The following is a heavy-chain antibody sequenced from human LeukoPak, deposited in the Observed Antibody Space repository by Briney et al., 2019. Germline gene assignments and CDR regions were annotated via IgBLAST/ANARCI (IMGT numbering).Heavy chain of an antibody. V-gene: IGHV3-23*01. J-gene: IGHJ4*02. CDR1: GFSFNSYA. CDR3: AKGSHSTGWFYFDY. D-gene: IGHD2/OR15-2a*01. Sequence: GGSLRLSCAASGFSFNSYAMTWVRQAPGKGLEWFSVISGSGDKTYYADSVKGRFTISRDNSKNTLYLQMHSLRAEDTAKYYCAKGSHSTGWFYFDYWGQGTLVTVSS. CDR2: ISGSGDKT.